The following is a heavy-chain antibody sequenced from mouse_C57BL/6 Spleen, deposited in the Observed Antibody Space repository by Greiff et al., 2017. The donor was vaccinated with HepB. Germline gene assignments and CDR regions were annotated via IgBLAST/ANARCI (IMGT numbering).Heavy chain of an antibody. Sequence: VKLQEPGAELVKPGASVKLSCKASGYTFTSYWMHWVKQRPGQGLEWIGMIHPNSGSTNYNEKFKSKATLTVDKSSSTAYMQLSSLTSEDSAVYYCAREGLRLYAMDYWGQGTSVTVSS. CDR2: IHPNSGST. CDR3: AREGLRLYAMDY. J-gene: IGHJ4*01. V-gene: IGHV1-64*01. CDR1: GYTFTSYW. D-gene: IGHD2-4*01.